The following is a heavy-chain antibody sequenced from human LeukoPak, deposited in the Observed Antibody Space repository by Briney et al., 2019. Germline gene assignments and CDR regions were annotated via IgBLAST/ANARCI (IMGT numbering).Heavy chain of an antibody. CDR3: AKDNRPLYSSGWYYFDD. V-gene: IGHV3-9*01. D-gene: IGHD6-19*01. CDR2: ISWNSGSI. Sequence: GRSLRLSCAASGFTFDDYAMHWVRHAPGKGLEWVSGISWNSGSIGYADSVRGRFTISRDNAENSLYLQMNSLRAEDTALYYCAKDNRPLYSSGWYYFDDWGQGTLVTVSS. J-gene: IGHJ4*02. CDR1: GFTFDDYA.